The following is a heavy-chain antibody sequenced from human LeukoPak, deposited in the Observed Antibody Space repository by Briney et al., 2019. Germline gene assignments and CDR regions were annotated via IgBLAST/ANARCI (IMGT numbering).Heavy chain of an antibody. CDR3: ARYYGSGSFNWFDP. CDR1: GGSFSGYY. CDR2: INHSGST. D-gene: IGHD3-10*01. V-gene: IGHV4-34*01. J-gene: IGHJ5*02. Sequence: SETLSLTCAVYGGSFSGYYWSWIRQPPGKGLEWTGEINHSGSTNYNPSLKSRVTISVDTSKNQFSLKLSSVTAADTAVYYCARYYGSGSFNWFDPWGQGTLVTVSS.